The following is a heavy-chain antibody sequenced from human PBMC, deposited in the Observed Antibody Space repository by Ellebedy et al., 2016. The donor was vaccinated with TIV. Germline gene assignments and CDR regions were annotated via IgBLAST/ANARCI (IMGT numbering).Heavy chain of an antibody. CDR3: ARHGARSSSWYPYYYYYMDV. J-gene: IGHJ6*03. CDR2: IYYSGKT. Sequence: MPSETLSLTCIVSGGSISIYYWSWIRQPPGTGLEWIGSIYYSGKTNYNPSLKSRVTISVDTSKNQFSLKLSPVTAADTAGYYCARHGARSSSWYPYYYYYMDVWGKGTPVTVSS. V-gene: IGHV4-59*08. CDR1: GGSISIYY. D-gene: IGHD6-13*01.